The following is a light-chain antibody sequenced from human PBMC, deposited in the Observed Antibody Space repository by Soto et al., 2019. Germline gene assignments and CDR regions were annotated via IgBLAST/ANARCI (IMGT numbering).Light chain of an antibody. Sequence: QSALTQPASVSGSPGQSITISCTGTSSDVGSYNLVSWYQHHPGKAPKLMIYEGTKRPSGVSNRFSGSKSGNTASLIISGLQAEDEADYYCCSYAGSSTVVFGGGTKLTVL. CDR2: EGT. J-gene: IGLJ2*01. CDR1: SSDVGSYNL. CDR3: CSYAGSSTVV. V-gene: IGLV2-23*01.